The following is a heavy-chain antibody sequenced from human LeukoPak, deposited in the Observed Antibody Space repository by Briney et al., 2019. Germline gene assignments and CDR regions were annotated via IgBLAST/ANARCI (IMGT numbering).Heavy chain of an antibody. V-gene: IGHV3-7*03. Sequence: GGTLRLSCAASGFTFSSYCMSWGRQAPEKGLERVANIKQDGREKYYVNSVKGRFTISRDNAKNSLYLQMNSLRAEDTAVYYCARDRMISGWYNWFDPWGQGTLVTVSS. CDR1: GFTFSSYC. J-gene: IGHJ5*02. CDR2: IKQDGREK. CDR3: ARDRMISGWYNWFDP. D-gene: IGHD6-19*01.